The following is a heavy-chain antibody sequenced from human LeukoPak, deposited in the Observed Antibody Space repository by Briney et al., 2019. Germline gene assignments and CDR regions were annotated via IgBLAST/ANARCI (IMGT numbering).Heavy chain of an antibody. Sequence: SETLSLTCTVPGGSISSYYWSWIRQPPGKGLEWIGYIYYSGSTNYNPSLKSRVTISVDTSKNQFSLKLSSVTAADTAVYYCARDEGHFDYWGQGTLVTVSS. J-gene: IGHJ4*02. V-gene: IGHV4-59*01. CDR3: ARDEGHFDY. CDR1: GGSISSYY. CDR2: IYYSGST.